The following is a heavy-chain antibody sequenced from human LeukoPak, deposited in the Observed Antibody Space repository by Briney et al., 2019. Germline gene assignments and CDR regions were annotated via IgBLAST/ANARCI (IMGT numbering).Heavy chain of an antibody. CDR3: AGSRDGYKYDY. J-gene: IGHJ4*02. D-gene: IGHD5-24*01. CDR2: IYYSVST. CDR1: GGSISSYY. Sequence: SETLSLTCTVSGGSISSYYWSWIRQPPGKGLEWIGYIYYSVSTNYNPSLKSRVTISVDTSKNQFSLKLSSVTAADTAVYYCAGSRDGYKYDYWGQGTLVTVSS. V-gene: IGHV4-59*01.